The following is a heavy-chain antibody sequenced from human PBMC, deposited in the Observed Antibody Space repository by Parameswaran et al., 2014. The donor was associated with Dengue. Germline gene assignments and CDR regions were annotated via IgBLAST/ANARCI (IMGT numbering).Heavy chain of an antibody. J-gene: IGHJ4*02. CDR3: AWIGGGVGLDY. V-gene: IGHV3-30-3*01. Sequence: WIRQPPGKGLEWVAVISYDGSNKYYADSVKGRFTISRDNSKNTLYLQMNSLRAEDTAVYYCAWIGGGVGLDYWGQGNPGHRLL. D-gene: IGHD3-10*01. CDR2: ISYDGSNK.